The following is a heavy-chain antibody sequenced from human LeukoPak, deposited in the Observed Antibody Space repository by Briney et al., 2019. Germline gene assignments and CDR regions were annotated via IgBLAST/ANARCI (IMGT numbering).Heavy chain of an antibody. Sequence: GGSPRLSCAASGFTFSGYAMSWVRQAPGKGLEWVSSISGGADRIYYADSVKGRFTISRDNAKNTVSLQMNSLRAEDTAVYYCAKGHGDYVPSNYLDYWGQGTLVTVSS. CDR1: GFTFSGYA. D-gene: IGHD4-17*01. V-gene: IGHV3-23*01. J-gene: IGHJ4*02. CDR3: AKGHGDYVPSNYLDY. CDR2: ISGGADRI.